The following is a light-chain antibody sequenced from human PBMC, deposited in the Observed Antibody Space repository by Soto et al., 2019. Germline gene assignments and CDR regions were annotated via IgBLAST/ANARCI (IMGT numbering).Light chain of an antibody. CDR1: HTIGNNF. J-gene: IGKJ1*01. V-gene: IGKV3-20*01. CDR2: GAS. Sequence: VLTQSPGTLSLSPGQRATLSCRASHTIGNNFLAWYQKKPGQAPRLLIYGASSRATGVPERFSGSGSGGDFTLTINGLEPEDSAVYYCQQYGSSPSTFGQGTKVEIK. CDR3: QQYGSSPST.